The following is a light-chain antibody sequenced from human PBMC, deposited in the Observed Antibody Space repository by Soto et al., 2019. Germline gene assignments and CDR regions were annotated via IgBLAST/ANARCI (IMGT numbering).Light chain of an antibody. V-gene: IGLV1-44*01. Sequence: QSVLTQPPSASGTPGQRVTISCSGSNSNIGRNTVNWYQQLPGTAPKLLIYNNNQRPSGVPDRFSGSKSGTSASLAISGLQSADEADYYCAAWDDSLIGYVFGSGTKVTVL. J-gene: IGLJ1*01. CDR1: NSNIGRNT. CDR2: NNN. CDR3: AAWDDSLIGYV.